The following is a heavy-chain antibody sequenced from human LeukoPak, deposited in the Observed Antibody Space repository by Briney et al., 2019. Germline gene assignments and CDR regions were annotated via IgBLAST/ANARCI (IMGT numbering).Heavy chain of an antibody. CDR2: IYENGGTT. V-gene: IGHV3-23*01. Sequence: GGSLRLSCVGSGFTFRSHTMSWVRQAPEKGLEFVSGIYENGGTTYYADSVKGRFSISRDNSKNTLYLQMDSLRGEDTAVYYCAKDFRIGYSAHFDYWGQGALVTVSS. CDR1: GFTFRSHT. CDR3: AKDFRIGYSAHFDY. D-gene: IGHD2-21*01. J-gene: IGHJ4*02.